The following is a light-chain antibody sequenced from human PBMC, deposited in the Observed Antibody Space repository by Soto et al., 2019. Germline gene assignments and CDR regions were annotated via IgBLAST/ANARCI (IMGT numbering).Light chain of an antibody. Sequence: EIVLTQSPGTLSLSPGERATLSSRASQSVSNNYLAWYQQKPGQAPRLLIYGASTRATGIPARFSGSGSGTEFTLTISSLQSEDFAVYYCQQYNNWPRTFGQGTKVDIK. V-gene: IGKV3-15*01. CDR1: QSVSNN. CDR2: GAS. J-gene: IGKJ1*01. CDR3: QQYNNWPRT.